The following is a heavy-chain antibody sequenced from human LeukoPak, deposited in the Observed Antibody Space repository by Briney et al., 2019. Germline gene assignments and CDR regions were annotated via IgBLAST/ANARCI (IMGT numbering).Heavy chain of an antibody. D-gene: IGHD1-1*01. CDR3: ARDSPAGRTYFDY. Sequence: GGSLRLSCAASGFTFSSYWMSWVCQAPGKGLEWVANIKQDGSEKYYVDSVKGRFTISRDNAKNSLYLQMNSLRAEDTAVYYCARDSPAGRTYFDYWGQGTLVTVSS. CDR2: IKQDGSEK. V-gene: IGHV3-7*05. CDR1: GFTFSSYW. J-gene: IGHJ4*02.